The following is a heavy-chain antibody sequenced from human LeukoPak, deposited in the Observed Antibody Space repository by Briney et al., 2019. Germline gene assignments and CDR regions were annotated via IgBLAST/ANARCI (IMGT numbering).Heavy chain of an antibody. Sequence: GGSLTLSCAASGFTFCDYYMRWIRQAPGKGLEWVSYISSSGSTIYYADSVKGRFTIDRDNAKNSLYLQMNSLRAEDTAVYYCARNRLRIFGVVTYMFDYWGQGTLVTVSS. CDR2: ISSSGSTI. CDR3: ARNRLRIFGVVTYMFDY. V-gene: IGHV3-11*01. J-gene: IGHJ4*02. D-gene: IGHD3-3*01. CDR1: GFTFCDYY.